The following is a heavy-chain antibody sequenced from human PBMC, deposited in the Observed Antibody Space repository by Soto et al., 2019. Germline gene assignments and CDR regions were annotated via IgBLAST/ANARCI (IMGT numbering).Heavy chain of an antibody. CDR2: IWYEGTNK. CDR3: ARDRGGGMDV. D-gene: IGHD3-10*01. CDR1: GFTFKNHG. J-gene: IGHJ6*02. V-gene: IGHV3-33*01. Sequence: QVQLVESGGGVVQPGKSLKLACAASGFTFKNHGMHWVRQAPGKGLEWVAVIWYEGTNKYYADSVKGRFTISRDNSKNTLYLQMNSLTAEDTAVYYCARDRGGGMDVWGQGTTVTVSS.